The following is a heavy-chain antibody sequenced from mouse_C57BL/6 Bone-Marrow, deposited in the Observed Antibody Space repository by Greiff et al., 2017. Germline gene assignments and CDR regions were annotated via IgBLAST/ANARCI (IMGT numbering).Heavy chain of an antibody. V-gene: IGHV1-76*01. CDR2: IYPGSGNT. J-gene: IGHJ1*03. Sequence: QVQLKESGPELVKPGASVKISCKASGYSFTDYYINWVKQRPGQGLEWIARIYPGSGNTYYNEKFKGKATLTAEKSSSTAYMQLSSLTSEDSAVYFCASGGSSRYWYFDVWGTGTTVTVSS. D-gene: IGHD1-1*01. CDR3: ASGGSSRYWYFDV. CDR1: GYSFTDYY.